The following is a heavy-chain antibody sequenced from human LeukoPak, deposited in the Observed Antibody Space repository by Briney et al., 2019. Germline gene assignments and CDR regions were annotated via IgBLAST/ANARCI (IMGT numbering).Heavy chain of an antibody. CDR1: GGSISTGGYY. J-gene: IGHJ4*02. CDR2: IYYSGST. D-gene: IGHD3-22*01. CDR3: ARFHTSGYYRHFDF. V-gene: IGHV4-31*03. Sequence: SQTLSLTCTVSGGSISTGGYYWSWIRQHPGKGLEWIAYIYYSGSTYYNPSLKSRVTISVDTSKNQLSLKLSSVTAADTAVYYCARFHTSGYYRHFDFWGQGTLVTVSS.